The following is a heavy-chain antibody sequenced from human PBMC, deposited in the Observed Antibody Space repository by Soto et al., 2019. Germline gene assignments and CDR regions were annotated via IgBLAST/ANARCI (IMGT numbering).Heavy chain of an antibody. CDR2: IYYSGST. V-gene: IGHV4-31*03. Sequence: QVQLQESGPGLVKPSQTLSLTCTVSGGSISSGGYYWSWIRQHPGQGLEWIGYIYYSGSTYYNPSLKSRVTISVDTSKNQFSLKLSSVTAADTAVYYCATSSYGGNAYYFDYWGQGTLVTVSS. CDR3: ATSSYGGNAYYFDY. CDR1: GGSISSGGYY. J-gene: IGHJ4*02. D-gene: IGHD2-15*01.